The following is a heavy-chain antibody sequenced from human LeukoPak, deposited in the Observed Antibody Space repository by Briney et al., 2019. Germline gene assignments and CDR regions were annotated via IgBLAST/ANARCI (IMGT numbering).Heavy chain of an antibody. J-gene: IGHJ4*02. D-gene: IGHD3-22*01. Sequence: SETLSLTCAVYGGSFSGYYWSWIRQPPGKGLEWIGEINHSGSTNYNPSLKSRVTISVDTSKNQFSLKLSSVTAADTAVYYCATELYYYDISGTITYYWGQGTLVTVSS. CDR3: ATELYYYDISGTITYY. CDR1: GGSFSGYY. CDR2: INHSGST. V-gene: IGHV4-34*01.